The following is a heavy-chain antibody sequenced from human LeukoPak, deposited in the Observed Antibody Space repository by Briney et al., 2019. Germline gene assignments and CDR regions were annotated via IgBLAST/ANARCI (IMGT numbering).Heavy chain of an antibody. J-gene: IGHJ4*02. Sequence: SETLSLTCAVYGVSFSGYYWSWLRQPPGKGLEWIGEINHSGSTNYNPSLKSRVTISVDTSKNQFSLKLSSVTAADTAVYYCAGVVGIAAAGTGEDYWGQGTLVTVSS. CDR1: GVSFSGYY. V-gene: IGHV4-34*01. CDR2: INHSGST. D-gene: IGHD6-13*01. CDR3: AGVVGIAAAGTGEDY.